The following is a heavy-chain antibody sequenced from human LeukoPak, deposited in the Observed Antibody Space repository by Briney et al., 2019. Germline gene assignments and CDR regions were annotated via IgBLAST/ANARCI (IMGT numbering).Heavy chain of an antibody. J-gene: IGHJ2*01. V-gene: IGHV1-24*01. CDR2: FDPEDGET. Sequence: GASVKVSCKVSGYTLTELSMHWVRQAPGKGREWMGGFDPEDGETIYAQKFQGRVTMTEDTSTDTAYMELSSLRSEDTAVYYCATRYLPRQLAWYFDLWGRGTLVTVSS. CDR3: ATRYLPRQLAWYFDL. D-gene: IGHD6-13*01. CDR1: GYTLTELS.